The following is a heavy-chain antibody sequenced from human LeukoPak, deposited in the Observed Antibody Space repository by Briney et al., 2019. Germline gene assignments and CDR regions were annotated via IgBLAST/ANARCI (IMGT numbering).Heavy chain of an antibody. CDR3: ARDLAPNSSGPSGAFDI. J-gene: IGHJ3*02. V-gene: IGHV4-4*02. Sequence: PSGTLSLTYAVSGGSISSSNWWSWVRQPPGKGLEWIGEIYHSGSTNYNPSLKSRVTISVDKSKNQFSLKLSSVTAADTAVYYCARDLAPNSSGPSGAFDIWGQGTMVTVSS. D-gene: IGHD3-22*01. CDR2: IYHSGST. CDR1: GGSISSSNW.